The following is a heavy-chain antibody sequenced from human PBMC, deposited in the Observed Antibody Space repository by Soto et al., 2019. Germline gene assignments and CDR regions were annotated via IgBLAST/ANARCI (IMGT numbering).Heavy chain of an antibody. CDR2: IKQDGSEK. CDR3: AREWWSSSWYASNWFDP. J-gene: IGHJ5*02. Sequence: EVQLVESGGGLVQPGGSLRLSCAASGFTFSSYWMSWVRQAPGKGLEWVANIKQDGSEKYYVDSVKGRFTISRDNAKNSLYLQMNSLRAEDTTVYYCAREWWSSSWYASNWFDPWGQGTLVTVSS. V-gene: IGHV3-7*03. CDR1: GFTFSSYW. D-gene: IGHD6-13*01.